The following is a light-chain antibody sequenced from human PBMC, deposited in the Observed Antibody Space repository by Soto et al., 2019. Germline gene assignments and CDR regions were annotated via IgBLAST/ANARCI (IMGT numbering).Light chain of an antibody. J-gene: IGKJ2*01. V-gene: IGKV3-20*01. CDR1: QSVTSTY. CDR2: GAS. CDR3: QQYGKSRS. Sequence: EIVLTQSPGTLSLSPGERATLSCRASQSVTSTYLAWYQQKPGQAPRLLMYGASSRATGIPDRFSGSGSATDFPLTISSLEPEDLAVYYCQQYGKSRSFGQGTKLEIK.